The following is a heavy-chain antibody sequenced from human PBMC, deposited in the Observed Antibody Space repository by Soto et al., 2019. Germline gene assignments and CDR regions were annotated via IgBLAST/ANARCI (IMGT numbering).Heavy chain of an antibody. CDR3: ATFLDGFDP. CDR1: GFTFSSYG. CDR2: IWYDGSNK. V-gene: IGHV3-33*01. D-gene: IGHD2-8*01. J-gene: IGHJ5*02. Sequence: PGGSLRLSCAASGFTFSSYGMHWVRQAPGKGLEWVAVIWYDGSNKYYADSVKGRFTISRDNSKNTLYLQMNSLRAEDTAVYYCATFLDGFDPWGQGTLVTVSS.